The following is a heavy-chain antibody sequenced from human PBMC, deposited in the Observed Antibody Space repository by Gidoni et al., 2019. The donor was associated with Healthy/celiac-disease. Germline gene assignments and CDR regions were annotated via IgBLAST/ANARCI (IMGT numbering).Heavy chain of an antibody. D-gene: IGHD5-18*01. V-gene: IGHV4-34*01. CDR3: ARGDIRLQLYSRYYYYGMDV. J-gene: IGHJ6*02. CDR1: GGSFSGYS. CDR2: INHSGST. Sequence: QVQLQQWGAGLLKPSETLSLTCAVYGGSFSGYSWSWIRHPPVKGLKWIGEINHSGSTNYNPSLKSRVTISVDTSKNQFSLKLSSVTAADTAVYYCARGDIRLQLYSRYYYYGMDVWGQGTTVTVSS.